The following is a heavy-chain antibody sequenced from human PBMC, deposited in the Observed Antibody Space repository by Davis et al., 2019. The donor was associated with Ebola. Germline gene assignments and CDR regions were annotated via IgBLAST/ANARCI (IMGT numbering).Heavy chain of an antibody. D-gene: IGHD1-20*01. Sequence: MPSETLSLTCTVSGGSIRSYYWSWIRQPPGKGLEWIGYIYYTGSTDYNPSLKSRVTISVDTSKNQFSLRLSSVTAADTAMYYCVKDDVTAGRFNYWGQGTLVTVST. CDR2: IYYTGST. V-gene: IGHV4-59*08. CDR3: VKDDVTAGRFNY. CDR1: GGSIRSYY. J-gene: IGHJ4*02.